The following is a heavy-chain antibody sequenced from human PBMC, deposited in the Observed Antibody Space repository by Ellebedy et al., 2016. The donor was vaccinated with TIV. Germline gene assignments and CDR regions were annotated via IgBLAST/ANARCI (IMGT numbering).Heavy chain of an antibody. CDR2: IYPGESNT. CDR1: GYSFTSYW. Sequence: GESLKISCQGSGYSFTSYWIGWVRQMPGKGLEWMGNIYPGESNTAYSPSFQGQVTISADKSISSAYLQWSSRKASDTAMYYCVRGPLGYCSGGSCSADYWGQGTLVTVSS. V-gene: IGHV5-51*01. J-gene: IGHJ4*02. CDR3: VRGPLGYCSGGSCSADY. D-gene: IGHD2-15*01.